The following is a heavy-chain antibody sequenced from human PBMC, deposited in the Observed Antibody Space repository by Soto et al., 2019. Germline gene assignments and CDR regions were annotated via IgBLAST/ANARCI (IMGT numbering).Heavy chain of an antibody. CDR3: VKGRCRYNTCHTVPLDF. CDR1: GFDFSNYS. CDR2: INDVGDTI. D-gene: IGHD1-20*01. V-gene: IGHV3-64D*06. J-gene: IGHJ4*02. Sequence: GWSLRLSCSASGFDFSNYSMHWVRQTPEKGLQYISAINDVGDTIYYTHSVEGRFTISRDNSKNTLYLQMTSLRPEDTAVYHCVKGRCRYNTCHTVPLDFWGQGTLVIVSS.